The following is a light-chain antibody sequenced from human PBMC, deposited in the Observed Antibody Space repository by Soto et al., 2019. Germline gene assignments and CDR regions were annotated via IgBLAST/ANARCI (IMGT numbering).Light chain of an antibody. CDR3: QQRSNWPLIT. V-gene: IGKV3-11*01. CDR2: DAS. Sequence: EIVLTQSPATLSLSPGERATLSRRASQSVSNYLAWYQQKPGQAPRLLIYDASNRATGIPARFSGSGSGTDFTLTISSLEPEDFAVYYGQQRSNWPLITFGQGTRLEIK. J-gene: IGKJ5*01. CDR1: QSVSNY.